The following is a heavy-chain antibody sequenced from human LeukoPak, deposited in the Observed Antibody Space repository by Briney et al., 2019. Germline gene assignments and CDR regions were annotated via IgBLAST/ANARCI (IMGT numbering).Heavy chain of an antibody. CDR2: INPNSGGT. CDR1: GYTFAGYY. J-gene: IGHJ4*02. CDR3: ARDPGSSSWFYVY. V-gene: IGHV1-2*02. D-gene: IGHD6-13*01. Sequence: GASVKVSCKASGYTFAGYYMHWVRQAPGQGLEWMGWINPNSGGTNYAQKFQGRVTMTRDTSISTAYMELSRLRSDDTAVYYCARDPGSSSWFYVYWGQGTLVTVSS.